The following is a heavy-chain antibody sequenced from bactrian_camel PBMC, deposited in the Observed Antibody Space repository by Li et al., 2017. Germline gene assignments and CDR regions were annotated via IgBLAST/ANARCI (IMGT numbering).Heavy chain of an antibody. Sequence: QLVESGGGSVQPGGSLRLSCTSSEDMSTYNAMGWFRQAAGNEREEVATYDRDGSTNYANGVKGRFAISKDKAGSNVYLQMNNLKPEDTGMYYCSQDWRRNCYYLDYDMDDGYWGQGTQVTVS. CDR1: EDMSTYNA. CDR2: YDRDGST. V-gene: IGHV3S53*01. J-gene: IGHJ4*01. D-gene: IGHD4*01. CDR3: SQDWRRNCYYLDYDMDDGY.